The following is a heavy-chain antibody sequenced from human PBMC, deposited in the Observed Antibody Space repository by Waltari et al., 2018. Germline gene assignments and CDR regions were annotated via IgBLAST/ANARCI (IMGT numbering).Heavy chain of an antibody. J-gene: IGHJ4*02. V-gene: IGHV4-59*01. CDR2: IYYSGST. Sequence: QVQLQESGPGLVKPSETLSLTCTVSGGSIRSYYWSWIRQPPGKGLEWIGYIYYSGSTNYNPSLKSRVTISVDTSKNQFSLKLSSVTAADTAVYYCARSPSVSYFFDYWGQGTLVTVSS. D-gene: IGHD1-26*01. CDR1: GGSIRSYY. CDR3: ARSPSVSYFFDY.